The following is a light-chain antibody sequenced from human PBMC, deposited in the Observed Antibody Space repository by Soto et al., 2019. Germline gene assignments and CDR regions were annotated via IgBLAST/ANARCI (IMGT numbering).Light chain of an antibody. CDR3: QQRSMRHRT. V-gene: IGKV3-11*01. J-gene: IGKJ5*01. CDR1: QSVSSY. Sequence: IVLTKSSGTLSLSLGERATLSYRASQSVSSYLAWYQQKPGQAPRLLIYDASNRATGIPARFSGSGSGTDFTLTISSLQPEENAVYYGQQRSMRHRTFGQGTRLEIK. CDR2: DAS.